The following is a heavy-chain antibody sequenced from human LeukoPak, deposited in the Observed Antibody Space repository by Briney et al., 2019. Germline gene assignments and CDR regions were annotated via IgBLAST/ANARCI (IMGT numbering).Heavy chain of an antibody. Sequence: SVKVSCKASGGTFSSYAISWVRQAPGQGLEWMGRVIPIFGTANYAQKFQGRVTITTDESTSTAYMELSSLRSEDTAVYYCARGPGSGWYLVGATENWGQGTLVTVSS. D-gene: IGHD6-19*01. CDR1: GGTFSSYA. V-gene: IGHV1-69*05. CDR3: ARGPGSGWYLVGATEN. J-gene: IGHJ4*02. CDR2: VIPIFGTA.